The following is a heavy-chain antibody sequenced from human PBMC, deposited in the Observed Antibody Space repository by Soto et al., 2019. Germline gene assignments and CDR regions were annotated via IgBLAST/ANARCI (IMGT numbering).Heavy chain of an antibody. D-gene: IGHD2-2*02. CDR1: GYSFTNYW. J-gene: IGHJ4*02. Sequence: GESLKISCTGSGYSFTNYWIGWVRQMPGKGLEWMGIIYPGDSNTRYSPSFQGQVTISADKSISTAYLQWSSLKASDTAMYFCARQGYCSNSACYTVDYWGQGTLVTVSS. CDR2: IYPGDSNT. V-gene: IGHV5-51*01. CDR3: ARQGYCSNSACYTVDY.